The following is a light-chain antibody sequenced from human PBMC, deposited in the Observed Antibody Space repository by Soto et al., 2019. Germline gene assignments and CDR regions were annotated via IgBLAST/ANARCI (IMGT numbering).Light chain of an antibody. J-gene: IGKJ1*01. CDR1: QNIGTS. CDR2: DVS. CDR3: QQYSNFAT. Sequence: DIQMTQSPSALSASVGDRVTLTCRASQNIGTSLAWYQQKPGRAPKVLIYDVSTLERGVPSRFSGSQFGSEFTLNISGLQPDDFATYYCQQYSNFATFGQGTNV. V-gene: IGKV1-5*01.